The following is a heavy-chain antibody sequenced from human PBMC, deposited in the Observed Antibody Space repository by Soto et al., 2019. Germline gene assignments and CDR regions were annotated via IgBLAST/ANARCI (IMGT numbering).Heavy chain of an antibody. CDR2: INDDGSER. V-gene: IGHV3-7*05. CDR1: GFTFSTHW. J-gene: IGHJ4*02. Sequence: EVQLVESGGDLVQPGGSLRLSCAASGFTFSTHWMSWVRQAPGKGLEWVVNINDDGSERNYADSVRGRFSVSRDNAKNSLFLQMNGLRVEDTALYYCAKDVRWGQGTQVTVSS. CDR3: AKDVR.